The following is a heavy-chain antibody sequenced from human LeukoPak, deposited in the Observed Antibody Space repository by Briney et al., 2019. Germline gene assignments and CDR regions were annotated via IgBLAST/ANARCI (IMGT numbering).Heavy chain of an antibody. D-gene: IGHD3-3*01. J-gene: IGHJ4*02. V-gene: IGHV3-15*01. Sequence: PGGSLRLSCAASGFTFSNAWMSWVRQAPGKGLEWVGRIKSKTDRGTTDYAAPVKGRFTISRDDSKNTLYLQMNSLKTEDTAVYYCTTETYYDFWSGYYDYFDYWGQGTLVTVSS. CDR2: IKSKTDRGTT. CDR1: GFTFSNAW. CDR3: TTETYYDFWSGYYDYFDY.